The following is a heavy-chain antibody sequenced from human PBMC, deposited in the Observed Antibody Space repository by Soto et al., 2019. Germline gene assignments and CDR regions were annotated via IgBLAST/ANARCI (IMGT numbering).Heavy chain of an antibody. V-gene: IGHV1-69*12. CDR3: ASGIQLWLRRINNGYAG. CDR2: IIPMFGTA. D-gene: IGHD5-18*01. CDR1: GGTFSTYA. J-gene: IGHJ4*02. Sequence: QVQLVQSGAEVKKPESSVKVSCKAPGGTFSTYAISWVRQAPGQGLEWMGGIIPMFGTANYAQRFKDRVTITADEFTNTVYMELSSLRSKDTAVYFCASGIQLWLRRINNGYAGWGQGTLVTVSS.